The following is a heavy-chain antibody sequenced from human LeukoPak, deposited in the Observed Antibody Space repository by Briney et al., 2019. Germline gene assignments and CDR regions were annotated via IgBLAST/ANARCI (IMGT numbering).Heavy chain of an antibody. D-gene: IGHD5-24*01. V-gene: IGHV1-2*02. J-gene: IGHJ4*02. CDR3: ASQRDGYTKKYYFDY. CDR2: INPNSGGT. Sequence: ASVKVSCKASGYTFTGYYMHWVRQAPGQGLEWMGWINPNSGGTNYAQKFQGRVTITADKSTSTAYMELSSLRSEDTAVYYCASQRDGYTKKYYFDYWGQGTLVTVSS. CDR1: GYTFTGYY.